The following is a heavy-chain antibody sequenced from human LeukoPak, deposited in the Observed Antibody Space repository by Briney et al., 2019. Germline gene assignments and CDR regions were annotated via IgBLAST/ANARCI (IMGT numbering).Heavy chain of an antibody. Sequence: GGSLRLSCAASGFTFSSYAMSWVRQAPGKGLEWVSATSGSGGSTYYADSVKGRFTISRDNSKNTLYLQMNSLRAEDTAVYYCARGGYSGYDPAVEGDYWGQGTLVTVSS. CDR1: GFTFSSYA. CDR3: ARGGYSGYDPAVEGDY. J-gene: IGHJ4*02. D-gene: IGHD5-12*01. V-gene: IGHV3-23*01. CDR2: TSGSGGST.